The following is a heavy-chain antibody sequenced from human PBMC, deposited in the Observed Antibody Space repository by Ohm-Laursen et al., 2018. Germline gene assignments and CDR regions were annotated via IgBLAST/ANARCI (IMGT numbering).Heavy chain of an antibody. D-gene: IGHD1/OR15-1a*01. CDR3: ARGSGTPWGLYFDH. V-gene: IGHV3-7*01. CDR1: GFTFSNYA. CDR2: IKQDGSEK. Sequence: SLRLSCSASGFTFSNYAMYWVRQAPGKGLEWVANIKQDGSEKYFLDSVKGRFTFSRDNAKNSVSLQMNSLRGEDTAVYYCARGSGTPWGLYFDHWGQGALVTVSS. J-gene: IGHJ4*02.